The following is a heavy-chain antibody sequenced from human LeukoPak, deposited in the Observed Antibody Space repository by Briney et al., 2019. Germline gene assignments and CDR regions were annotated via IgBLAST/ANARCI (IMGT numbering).Heavy chain of an antibody. Sequence: TGGSLRLSCAASGFSFSTYPMSWVRQAPGKGLEYVSAISYNGGSTYYANSVKGRFTISRDNSKNTLYLQMGSLIAEDMAVYYCARRFAAQLAFVDVWGKGTTVTISS. CDR2: ISYNGGST. CDR3: ARRFAAQLAFVDV. CDR1: GFSFSTYP. J-gene: IGHJ6*04. D-gene: IGHD3-3*02. V-gene: IGHV3-64*01.